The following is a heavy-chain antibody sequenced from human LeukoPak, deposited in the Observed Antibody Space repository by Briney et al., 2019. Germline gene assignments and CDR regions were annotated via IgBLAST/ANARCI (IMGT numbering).Heavy chain of an antibody. Sequence: SGGSLRLSCAASGFTVSSNYMSWVRQAPGKGLEWVSVIYSGGSTYYADSAKGRFTISRDNSKNTLYLQMNSLRAEDTAVYYCARGGSEAAAGNYYYYGMDVWGQGTTVTVSS. CDR3: ARGGSEAAAGNYYYYGMDV. CDR1: GFTVSSNY. V-gene: IGHV3-53*01. D-gene: IGHD6-13*01. J-gene: IGHJ6*02. CDR2: IYSGGST.